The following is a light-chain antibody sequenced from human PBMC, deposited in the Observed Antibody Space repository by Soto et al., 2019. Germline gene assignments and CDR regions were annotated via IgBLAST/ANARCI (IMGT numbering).Light chain of an antibody. J-gene: IGKJ5*01. CDR3: QQYKSWPPIT. Sequence: EIVLPQSPCTLSLSPGKTSTLSSMSSQSVSSCLAWYQQKPGQAPRLLIYGASTRATGIPARFSGSGSGTEFTLTISSLQSEDFAVYYCQQYKSWPPITFGQGTRLEIK. V-gene: IGKV3-15*01. CDR1: QSVSSC. CDR2: GAS.